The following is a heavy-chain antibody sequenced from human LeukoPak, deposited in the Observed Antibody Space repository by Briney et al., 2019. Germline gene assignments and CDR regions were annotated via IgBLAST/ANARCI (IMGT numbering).Heavy chain of an antibody. CDR2: INPAGSET. Sequence: GGSLRLSCAASGFSFSAYWMTWVRQAPGTGLEWVANINPAGSETYYVDPVKGRFTISRDNSKNTLYLQMNSLRGEDTAVYYCAKDYGDYATSNFDYWGQGTLVIVSS. D-gene: IGHD4-17*01. CDR1: GFSFSAYW. V-gene: IGHV3-7*03. J-gene: IGHJ4*02. CDR3: AKDYGDYATSNFDY.